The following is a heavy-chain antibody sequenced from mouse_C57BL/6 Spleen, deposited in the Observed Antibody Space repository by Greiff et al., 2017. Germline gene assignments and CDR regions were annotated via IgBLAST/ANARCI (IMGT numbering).Heavy chain of an antibody. CDR3: ARHYSNNYYAMDY. V-gene: IGHV1-26*01. J-gene: IGHJ4*01. CDR1: GYTFTDSY. CDR2: INPNNGGT. Sequence: EVQLQQSGPELVKPGASVKISCKASGYTFTDSYMNWVKQSHGKSLEWIGDINPNNGGTSYNQKFKGKATLTVDKSSSTAYMELRSLTSEDSAVYYCARHYSNNYYAMDYWGQGTSVTVSS. D-gene: IGHD2-5*01.